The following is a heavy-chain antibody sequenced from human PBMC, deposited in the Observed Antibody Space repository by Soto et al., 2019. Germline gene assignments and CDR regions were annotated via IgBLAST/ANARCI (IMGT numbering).Heavy chain of an antibody. V-gene: IGHV1-18*01. CDR1: NYTFITYG. D-gene: IGHD2-2*01. CDR2: ITPYNGNT. CDR3: ARDTSFYFDY. Sequence: GASVKVSCKASNYTFITYGITWVRHSPGQGLEWVGWITPYNGNTNYGQNFQGRVTMTAVTSTSTAYMELGSLTTDDTAVYYCARDTSFYFDYWGQGTRVTVSS. J-gene: IGHJ4*02.